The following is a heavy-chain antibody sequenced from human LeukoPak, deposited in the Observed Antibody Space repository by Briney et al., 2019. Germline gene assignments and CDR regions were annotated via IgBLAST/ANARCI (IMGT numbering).Heavy chain of an antibody. V-gene: IGHV4-31*03. CDR1: GGSISSGGYY. CDR3: ARADDSSGYYWGEFDY. D-gene: IGHD3-22*01. Sequence: SETLSLTCTVSGGSISSGGYYWSWIRQHPGKGLEWIGYIYYSGSTYYNPSLKSRVTISVDTSKNQFSLKLSSVTAPDTAVYYCARADDSSGYYWGEFDYWGQGTLVTVSS. J-gene: IGHJ4*02. CDR2: IYYSGST.